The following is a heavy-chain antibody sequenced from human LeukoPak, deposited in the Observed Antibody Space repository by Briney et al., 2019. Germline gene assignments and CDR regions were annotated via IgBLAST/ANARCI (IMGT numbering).Heavy chain of an antibody. CDR2: ISWNSGSI. Sequence: PGRSLRLSCAASGFTFDDYAMHWVRQAPGKGLEWVSGISWNSGSIGYADSVKGRFTISRDNAKNSLYLQMNSLRAEDTALYYCARGDYYAMDVWGQGTTVTVSS. CDR3: ARGDYYAMDV. V-gene: IGHV3-9*01. CDR1: GFTFDDYA. J-gene: IGHJ6*02.